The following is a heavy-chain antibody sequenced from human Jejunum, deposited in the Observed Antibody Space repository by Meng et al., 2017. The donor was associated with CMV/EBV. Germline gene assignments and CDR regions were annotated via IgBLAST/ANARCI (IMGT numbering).Heavy chain of an antibody. CDR2: IDATSSYI. D-gene: IGHD1-20*01. Sequence: YTMTGVRQAPGKGLEWVSSIDATSSYIYYADSLRGRFTISRDNTKNSVDLQVNSLRAEDTAVYYCARGDPKKLISGNVPPVDYWGQGTRVTVSS. CDR3: ARGDPKKLISGNVPPVDY. CDR1: YT. V-gene: IGHV3-21*01. J-gene: IGHJ4*02.